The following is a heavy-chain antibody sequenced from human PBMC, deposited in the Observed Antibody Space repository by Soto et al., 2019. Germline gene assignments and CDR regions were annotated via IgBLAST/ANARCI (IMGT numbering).Heavy chain of an antibody. Sequence: SETLSLTCTVSGGSISSYYWSWIRQPPGKGLEWIGYIYYSGSTNYNPSLKSRVTISVDTSKNQFSLKLSSVTAADTAVYYCASTPPPRDGINFDYWGQGTLVTVSS. J-gene: IGHJ4*02. CDR2: IYYSGST. V-gene: IGHV4-59*01. CDR1: GGSISSYY. D-gene: IGHD3-3*02. CDR3: ASTPPPRDGINFDY.